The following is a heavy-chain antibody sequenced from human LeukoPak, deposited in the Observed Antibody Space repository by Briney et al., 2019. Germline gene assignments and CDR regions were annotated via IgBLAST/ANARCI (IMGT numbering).Heavy chain of an antibody. CDR2: INHSGST. D-gene: IGHD5-12*01. Sequence: PSETLSLTCAVSGESFSGYYWSWIRQPPGKGLEWIGEINHSGSTNYNPSLKGRVTISLDTSNNQFSLRLSSLTAADTAVYYCARGLRKWLRDPFNYWGQGTLVTVSS. CDR1: GESFSGYY. CDR3: ARGLRKWLRDPFNY. J-gene: IGHJ4*02. V-gene: IGHV4-34*01.